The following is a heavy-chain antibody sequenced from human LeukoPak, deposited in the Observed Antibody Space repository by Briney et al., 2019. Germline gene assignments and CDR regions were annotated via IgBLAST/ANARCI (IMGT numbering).Heavy chain of an antibody. CDR1: GFTFSSYG. Sequence: GGSLRLSCAASGFTFSSYGMHWVRQAPGKGLEWVANIKQDGSEKYYVDSVKGRFTISRDNAKNSLYLQMNSLRAEDTAVYYCARALWYYDYVWGSYRYDAFDIWGQGTMVTVSS. V-gene: IGHV3-7*03. CDR3: ARALWYYDYVWGSYRYDAFDI. CDR2: IKQDGSEK. J-gene: IGHJ3*02. D-gene: IGHD3-16*02.